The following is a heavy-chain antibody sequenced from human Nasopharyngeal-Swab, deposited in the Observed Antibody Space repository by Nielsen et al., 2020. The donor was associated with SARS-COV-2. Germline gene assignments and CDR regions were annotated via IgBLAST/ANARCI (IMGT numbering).Heavy chain of an antibody. D-gene: IGHD5-12*01. CDR2: ISYEGSIK. V-gene: IGHV3-30-3*01. J-gene: IGHJ6*02. CDR1: GFPFGTYA. Sequence: GESLKISCAASGFPFGTYAMHWVRQAPGKGLEWVALISYEGSIKYYADSVKGRFTISRDTAKNTLNLQMNSLRAEDTAVYYCARDTSVDIVLLYYGMDVWGQGTTVTVSS. CDR3: ARDTSVDIVLLYYGMDV.